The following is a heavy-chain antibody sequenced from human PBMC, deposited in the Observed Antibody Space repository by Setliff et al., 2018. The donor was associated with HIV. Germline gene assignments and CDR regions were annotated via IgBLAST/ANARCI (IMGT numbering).Heavy chain of an antibody. CDR2: IHPSGGST. V-gene: IGHV1-46*01. CDR3: ARGMDYYDTSGYYQYYFDY. Sequence: ASVKVSCKASGYTFTSYYIHWVRQAPGQGLEWMGVIHPSGGSTSYAQSFQYRVTMTRDTSTSTVYMELSRLRSDDTAVYYCARGMDYYDTSGYYQYYFDYWGQGTLVTVSS. CDR1: GYTFTSYY. D-gene: IGHD3-22*01. J-gene: IGHJ4*02.